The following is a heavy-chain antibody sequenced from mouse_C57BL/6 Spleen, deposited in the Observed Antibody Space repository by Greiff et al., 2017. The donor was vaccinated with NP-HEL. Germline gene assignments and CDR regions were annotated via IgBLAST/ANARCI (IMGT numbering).Heavy chain of an antibody. CDR1: GYTFTSYW. D-gene: IGHD2-3*01. J-gene: IGHJ3*01. CDR2: IYPSDSET. CDR3: ASYDGYFWFAY. Sequence: QVQLQQPGAELVRPGSSVKLSCKASGYTFTSYWMDWVKQRPGQGLEWIGNIYPSDSETHYNQKFKDKATLTVDKSSSTAYMQLSSLTSEDSAVYYCASYDGYFWFAYWGQGTLVTVSA. V-gene: IGHV1-61*01.